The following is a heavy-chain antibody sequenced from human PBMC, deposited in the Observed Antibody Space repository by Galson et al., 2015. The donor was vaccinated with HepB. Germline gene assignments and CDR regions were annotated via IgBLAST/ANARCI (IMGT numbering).Heavy chain of an antibody. V-gene: IGHV4-39*02. D-gene: IGHD5-18*01. CDR1: GGSISSSSYY. Sequence: TLSLTCTVSGGSISSSSYYWGWIRQSPGKGLEWIGSIYYTGTTYYNPSLKSRVTTSVDTSKNHFSLRLNPVTAADTAVYYCARLGYSYGYYFDYWGQGTLVTVSS. CDR2: IYYTGTT. CDR3: ARLGYSYGYYFDY. J-gene: IGHJ4*02.